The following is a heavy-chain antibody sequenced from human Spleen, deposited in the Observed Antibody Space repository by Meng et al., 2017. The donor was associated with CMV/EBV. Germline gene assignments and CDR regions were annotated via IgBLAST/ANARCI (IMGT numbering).Heavy chain of an antibody. V-gene: IGHV4-59*01. D-gene: IGHD1-26*01. J-gene: IGHJ5*02. Sequence: GSLRLSCTVSGGSISSYYWSWIRQPPGKGLEWIGYIYYSGSTNYNPSLKSRVTISVDTSKTQFSLRLSSVTAADTAIYYCARDSPSEYYFDPWGQGTLVTVSS. CDR2: IYYSGST. CDR3: ARDSPSEYYFDP. CDR1: GGSISSYY.